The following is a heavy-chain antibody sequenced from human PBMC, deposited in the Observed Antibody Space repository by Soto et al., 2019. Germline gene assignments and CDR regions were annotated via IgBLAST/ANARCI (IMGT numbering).Heavy chain of an antibody. V-gene: IGHV1-46*01. CDR3: ARGNSGSDWLDP. Sequence: QVQLLQSGAEVKKPGASVKVSCKASGYPFPSYYMHWVLQAPGQGFEWMGMINPTGGSTSYAQKFQGRVTLTRDTSTRTVYMDLSSLRSEDTAIYYCARGNSGSDWLDPWGQGTLVTVSS. D-gene: IGHD1-26*01. CDR1: GYPFPSYY. CDR2: INPTGGST. J-gene: IGHJ5*02.